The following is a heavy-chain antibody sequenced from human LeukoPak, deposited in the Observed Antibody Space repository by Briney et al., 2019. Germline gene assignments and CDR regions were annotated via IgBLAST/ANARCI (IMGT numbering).Heavy chain of an antibody. D-gene: IGHD3-22*01. J-gene: IGHJ3*02. Sequence: ASVKVSCKASGYTFTSYAMNWVRQAPGQGLEWMGWINTNTGNPTYAQGFTGRFVFSLDTSVSTAYLQISSLRAEDTAVYYCARIWFPGYYDSSGYLGAFDIWGQGTMVTVSS. CDR3: ARIWFPGYYDSSGYLGAFDI. CDR1: GYTFTSYA. V-gene: IGHV7-4-1*02. CDR2: INTNTGNP.